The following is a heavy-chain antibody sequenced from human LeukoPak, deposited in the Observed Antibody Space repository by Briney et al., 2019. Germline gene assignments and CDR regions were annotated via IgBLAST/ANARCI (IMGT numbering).Heavy chain of an antibody. D-gene: IGHD4/OR15-4a*01. CDR3: ARRAGAYSHPYDY. V-gene: IGHV3-23*01. Sequence: PGGSLRLSCAASGFTFSSYGMSWVRQAPGKGLEWVSTISGTRVSTYYADSVKGRFTISRDNSKNTLYLQMNSLRAEDTAVYYCARRAGAYSHPYDYWGQGTLVTVSS. J-gene: IGHJ4*02. CDR2: ISGTRVST. CDR1: GFTFSSYG.